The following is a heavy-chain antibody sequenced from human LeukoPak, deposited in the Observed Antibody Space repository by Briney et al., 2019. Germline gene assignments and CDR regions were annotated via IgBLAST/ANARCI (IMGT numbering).Heavy chain of an antibody. V-gene: IGHV4-39*07. CDR2: IYYSGST. D-gene: IGHD3-10*01. CDR3: ARVYDSGSQAYFYYMDV. Sequence: PSETLSLTCAVSGGSISSSSYYWGWIRQPPGKGLGWIGSIYYSGSTYYNPSLKSRVTISVDTSKNQFSLKLSSVTAADTAVYYCARVYDSGSQAYFYYMDVWGKGTTVTISS. CDR1: GGSISSSSYY. J-gene: IGHJ6*03.